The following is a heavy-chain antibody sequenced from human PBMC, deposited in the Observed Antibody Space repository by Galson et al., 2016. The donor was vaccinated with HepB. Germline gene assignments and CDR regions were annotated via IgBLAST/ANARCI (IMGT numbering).Heavy chain of an antibody. CDR1: GGSISSSSYY. V-gene: IGHV4-39*01. CDR3: ARLVGATTY. CDR2: IYYSGST. D-gene: IGHD1-26*01. J-gene: IGHJ4*02. Sequence: SETLSLTCTVSGGSISSSSYYWGWIRQPPGKGLEWIGSIYYSGSTYYNPSLKSRVTISVDTSKNQFSLKLSSVTAADTAVYYCARLVGATTYWGQGTLVTVSS.